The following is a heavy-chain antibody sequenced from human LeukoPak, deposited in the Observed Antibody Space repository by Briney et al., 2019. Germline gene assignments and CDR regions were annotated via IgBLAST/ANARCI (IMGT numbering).Heavy chain of an antibody. CDR3: AGENYDMLTGDYKAFLDY. CDR2: IYYSGST. J-gene: IGHJ4*02. CDR1: GGSISSYY. D-gene: IGHD3-9*01. V-gene: IGHV4-59*01. Sequence: PSETLSLTCTVSGGSISSYYWSWIRQPPGKGLEWIGYIYYSGSTNYNPSLKSRVTISVDTSKNQFSLKLSSVTAADTAVYYCAGENYDMLTGDYKAFLDYWGQGILVTVSS.